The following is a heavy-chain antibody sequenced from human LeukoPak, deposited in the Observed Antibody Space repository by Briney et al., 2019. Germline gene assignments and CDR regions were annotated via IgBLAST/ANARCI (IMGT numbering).Heavy chain of an antibody. D-gene: IGHD2-15*01. CDR3: ARGRGYCSGGSCAHGNWFDP. CDR2: ISAYNGNT. V-gene: IGHV1-18*01. Sequence: ASVKVSCKASGYTFTSYGISWVRQAPGQGLEWMGWISAYNGNTNYAQKLQGRVTMTTDTSTSTAYMELRSLRSDDTAVYYCARGRGYCSGGSCAHGNWFDPWGQGTLVTVSS. CDR1: GYTFTSYG. J-gene: IGHJ5*02.